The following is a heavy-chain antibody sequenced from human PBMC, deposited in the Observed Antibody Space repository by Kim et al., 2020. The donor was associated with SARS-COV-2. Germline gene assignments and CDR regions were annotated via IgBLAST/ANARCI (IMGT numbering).Heavy chain of an antibody. D-gene: IGHD3-10*01. V-gene: IGHV3-66*01. J-gene: IGHJ4*02. Sequence: DSGKGRVTIYRDNSKNTRYLQMNSLRAEDTAIYYCARRADAWFGTQFYFDYWGQGTLVTVSS. CDR3: ARRADAWFGTQFYFDY.